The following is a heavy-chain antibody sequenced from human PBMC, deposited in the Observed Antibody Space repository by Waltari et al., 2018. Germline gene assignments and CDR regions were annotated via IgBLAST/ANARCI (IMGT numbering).Heavy chain of an antibody. J-gene: IGHJ4*02. Sequence: EVQLVQSGAEVKKPGATVKISCKVSGYTFTAHYMHWVKQDPGKGLEWMGLVDPEDGETIYAEKFQGRVTITADTSTDTAYMELSSLRSEDTAVYYCATGPRGKGGYYTRYFDYWGQGTLVTVSS. D-gene: IGHD3-3*01. CDR2: VDPEDGET. CDR1: GYTFTAHY. V-gene: IGHV1-69-2*01. CDR3: ATGPRGKGGYYTRYFDY.